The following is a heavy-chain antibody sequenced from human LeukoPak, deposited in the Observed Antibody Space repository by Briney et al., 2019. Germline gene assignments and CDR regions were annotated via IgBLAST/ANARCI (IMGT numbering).Heavy chain of an antibody. Sequence: GGSLRLSCAASGFTFSSYSMNWVRQAPGKGLEWVSYISSSSSTIYYADSVKGRFTISRDNAKNSLYLQMNSLRAEDTAVYYCAKGLGLYSGSYGYWGQGTLVTVSS. D-gene: IGHD1-26*01. J-gene: IGHJ4*02. CDR3: AKGLGLYSGSYGY. V-gene: IGHV3-48*04. CDR2: ISSSSSTI. CDR1: GFTFSSYS.